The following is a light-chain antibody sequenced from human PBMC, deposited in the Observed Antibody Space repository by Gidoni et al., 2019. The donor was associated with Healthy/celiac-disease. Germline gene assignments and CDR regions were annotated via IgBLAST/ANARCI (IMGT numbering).Light chain of an antibody. J-gene: IGLJ2*01. CDR2: QDS. CDR1: KLGDKY. CDR3: QAWDSSTLVV. V-gene: IGLV3-1*01. Sequence: SYELTQPPSVSVSPGQTASITCSGDKLGDKYACWYQHKPGQSPVRVIYQDSKRPSGIPERFSGANSGNTATLTISGTQAMDEADDYWQAWDSSTLVVFGGGTKLTGL.